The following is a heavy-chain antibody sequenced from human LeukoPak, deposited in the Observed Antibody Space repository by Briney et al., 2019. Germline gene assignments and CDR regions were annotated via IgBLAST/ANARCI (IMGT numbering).Heavy chain of an antibody. J-gene: IGHJ5*02. CDR2: IYSSGST. CDR3: ARVGSSGWYTWFDP. V-gene: IGHV4-4*07. D-gene: IGHD6-19*01. CDR1: GGSISSYY. Sequence: SETLSLTCTVSGGSISSYYWSWIRQPAGKGLEWIGRIYSSGSTNYNPSLKSRVTMSVDTSKNQFSLRLSSVTAAGTAVYYCARVGSSGWYTWFDPWGQGTLVTVSS.